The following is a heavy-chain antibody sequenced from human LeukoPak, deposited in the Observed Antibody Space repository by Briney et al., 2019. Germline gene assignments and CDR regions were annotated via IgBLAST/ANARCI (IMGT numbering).Heavy chain of an antibody. V-gene: IGHV1-2*02. CDR3: ARDPNLRYDWFDP. CDR2: INPNSGGT. Sequence: ASVKVSCKASGYTFTGYYMHWVRQAPGQGLEWMGWINPNSGGTNYAQKFQGRVTMTRDTSISTAYMELSRLRSDGTAVYYCARDPNLRYDWFDPWGQGTLVTVSS. J-gene: IGHJ5*02. CDR1: GYTFTGYY. D-gene: IGHD4-17*01.